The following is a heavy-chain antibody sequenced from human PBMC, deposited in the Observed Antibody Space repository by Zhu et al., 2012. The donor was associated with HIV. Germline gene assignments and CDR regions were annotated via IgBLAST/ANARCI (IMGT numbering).Heavy chain of an antibody. J-gene: IGHJ4*02. CDR3: ARVLCSGGSCYQFHFDF. CDR2: IYRSGST. D-gene: IGHD2-15*01. Sequence: QVQLQESGPGLVKPSETLSLTCTVSGDSISSSSYFWGWIRQPPGKGLEWIGSIYRSGSTYYNPSLESRVTMSVDTSKDQFSLKLSSVTAADTAVYYCARVLCSGGSCYQFHFDFWGQGTLVHRLL. V-gene: IGHV4-39*01. CDR1: GDSISSSSYF.